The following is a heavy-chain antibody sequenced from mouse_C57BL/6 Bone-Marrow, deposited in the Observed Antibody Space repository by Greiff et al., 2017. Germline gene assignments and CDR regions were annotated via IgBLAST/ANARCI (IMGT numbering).Heavy chain of an antibody. D-gene: IGHD1-1*01. CDR3: ARDYYVSSYWYFDV. J-gene: IGHJ1*03. Sequence: QVQLQQPGAELVRPGSSVKMSCKASGYTFTSYWMHWVKQRPIQGLEWIGNIDPSDSETHYNQKFKDKATLTVDKSSSTAYMQLSSLTSEDSAVYYCARDYYVSSYWYFDVWGTGTTVTVSS. CDR2: IDPSDSET. V-gene: IGHV1-52*01. CDR1: GYTFTSYW.